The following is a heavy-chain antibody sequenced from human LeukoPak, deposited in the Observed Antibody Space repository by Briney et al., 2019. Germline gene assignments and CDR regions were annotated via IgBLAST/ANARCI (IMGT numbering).Heavy chain of an antibody. CDR3: ARSQNYYGSGDY. Sequence: XTLSLTCAVYGGSFSGYYWSWIRQPPGKGLEWIGEINHSGSTNYNPSLKSRVTISVDTSKNQFSLKLSSVTAADTAVYYCARSQNYYGSGDYWSQGTLVTVSS. D-gene: IGHD3-10*01. J-gene: IGHJ4*02. CDR2: INHSGST. CDR1: GGSFSGYY. V-gene: IGHV4-34*01.